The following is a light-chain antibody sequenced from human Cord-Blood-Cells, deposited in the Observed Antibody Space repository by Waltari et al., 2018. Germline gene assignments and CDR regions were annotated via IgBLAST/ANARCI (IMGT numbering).Light chain of an antibody. J-gene: IGKJ1*01. CDR2: AAS. CDR1: QSISSY. V-gene: IGKV1-39*01. CDR3: QQSYSTPPEWT. Sequence: DIQMTQSPSSLSASVGDRVTITCRASQSISSYLHWYQQKPGKAPKLLIYAASSLQSGVPSRFSGSGSGTDFTLTISSLQPEDFATYYCQQSYSTPPEWTFGQGTKVEIK.